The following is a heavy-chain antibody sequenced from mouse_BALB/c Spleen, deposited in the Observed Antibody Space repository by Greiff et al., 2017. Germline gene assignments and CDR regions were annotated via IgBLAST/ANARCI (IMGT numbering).Heavy chain of an antibody. Sequence: VKLQESGAELVRPGASVTLSCKASGYTFTDYEMHWVKQTPVHGLEWIGAIDPETGGTAYNQKFKGKATLTADKSSSTAYMELRSLTSEDSAVYYCTRNDGFAYWGQGTLVTVSA. V-gene: IGHV1-15*01. CDR3: TRNDGFAY. D-gene: IGHD1-1*01. CDR1: GYTFTDYE. CDR2: IDPETGGT. J-gene: IGHJ3*01.